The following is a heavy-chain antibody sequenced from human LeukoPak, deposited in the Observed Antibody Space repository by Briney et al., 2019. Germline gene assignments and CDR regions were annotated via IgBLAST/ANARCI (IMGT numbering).Heavy chain of an antibody. CDR3: ANEIRPNDY. J-gene: IGHJ4*02. V-gene: IGHV3-23*01. CDR2: ISISGDRT. D-gene: IGHD6-6*01. Sequence: PGGSLRLSCAVSEFTFSNHAMTWVRQAPWKGLEWVSSISISGDRTYYADSVKGRFTISRDNSKNTVYLQMNSLGAEDTAIYYCANEIRPNDYWGQGTLVTVSS. CDR1: EFTFSNHA.